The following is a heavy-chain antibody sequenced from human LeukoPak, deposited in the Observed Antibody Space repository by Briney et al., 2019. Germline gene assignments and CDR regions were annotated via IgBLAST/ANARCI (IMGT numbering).Heavy chain of an antibody. Sequence: PSETLSLTCTVSGGSISSYYWSWIRQPPGKGLEWIGYIYYSGSTNYNPSLKSRVTISVDTSKNQFSLKLSSVTAADTAVYYCASLPVDTAMGFDYWGQGTLVTVSS. CDR2: IYYSGST. J-gene: IGHJ4*02. D-gene: IGHD5-18*01. V-gene: IGHV4-59*01. CDR1: GGSISSYY. CDR3: ASLPVDTAMGFDY.